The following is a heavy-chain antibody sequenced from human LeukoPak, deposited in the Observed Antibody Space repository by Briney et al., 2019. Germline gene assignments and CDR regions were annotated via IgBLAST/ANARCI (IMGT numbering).Heavy chain of an antibody. CDR1: GYTFSIYG. V-gene: IGHV1-18*01. D-gene: IGHD2-8*01. CDR2: ISAYNGNT. Sequence: ASVRVSCKASGYTFSIYGFSWVRQAPGQGLEWMGWISAYNGNTNYAQKLQGRVTMTTDTSTSTAYMELRSLRSDDTAVYYCARDAPSMGYDYWGQGTLVTVSS. J-gene: IGHJ4*02. CDR3: ARDAPSMGYDY.